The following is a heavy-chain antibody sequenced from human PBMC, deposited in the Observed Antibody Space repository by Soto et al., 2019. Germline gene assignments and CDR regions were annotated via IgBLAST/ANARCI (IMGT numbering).Heavy chain of an antibody. CDR1: GYTFTSYY. J-gene: IGHJ3*02. CDR2: INPSGGST. CDR3: ATESPDYDFLTGYYYAFGI. Sequence: GASVKVSCKASGYTFTSYYMHWVRQAPGQGLEWMGIINPSGGSTSYAQKFQGRVTMTRDTSTSTVYMELSSLRSEDTAVYYCATESPDYDFLTGYYYAFGIWGQGTNVSVSS. V-gene: IGHV1-46*01. D-gene: IGHD3-9*01.